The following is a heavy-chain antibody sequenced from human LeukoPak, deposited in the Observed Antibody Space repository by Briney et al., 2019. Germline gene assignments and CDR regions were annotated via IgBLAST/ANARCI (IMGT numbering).Heavy chain of an antibody. CDR3: ARHTMVRDPFDY. CDR1: GGTFSSYA. D-gene: IGHD3-10*01. CDR2: IIPIFGTA. Sequence: ASVKVSCKASGGTFSSYAISWVRQAPGQGLEWMGGIIPIFGTANYAQKFQGRVTITADESTSTAYMELSSLRSEDTAVYYCARHTMVRDPFDYWGQGTLVTVPS. J-gene: IGHJ4*02. V-gene: IGHV1-69*13.